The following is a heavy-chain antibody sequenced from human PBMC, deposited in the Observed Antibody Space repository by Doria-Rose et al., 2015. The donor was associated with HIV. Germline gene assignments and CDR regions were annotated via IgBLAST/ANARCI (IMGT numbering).Heavy chain of an antibody. CDR2: IFSDDER. D-gene: IGHD6-13*01. J-gene: IGHJ4*02. V-gene: IGHV2-26*01. Sequence: QVQLVQSGPVLVKPAETLTLTCTVSGVSLSSPGMGVSWIRQPPGKALEWLAKIFSDDERSYKTSLKRRLTISRGTSKSQVVLTMTDMDPVGTATYYCARIKSSRWYHKYYFDFWGQGTLVIVSA. CDR3: ARIKSSRWYHKYYFDF. CDR1: GVSLSSPGMG.